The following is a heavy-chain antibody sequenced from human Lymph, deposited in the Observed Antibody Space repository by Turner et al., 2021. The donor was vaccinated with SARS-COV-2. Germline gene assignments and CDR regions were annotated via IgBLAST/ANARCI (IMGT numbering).Heavy chain of an antibody. Sequence: QLQLQESRPGLVKPSETLSLTCTVSGGSISSSSHYWGWIRQPPGRGLGWIGHIYYSGSNYYNPSLKSRVTISVDTSKNQFSLKLSSVTAADTAVYYCARLVRRAEYYFDYWGQGTLVTVSS. CDR3: ARLVRRAEYYFDY. CDR1: GGSISSSSHY. CDR2: IYYSGSN. D-gene: IGHD3-10*01. J-gene: IGHJ4*02. V-gene: IGHV4-39*01.